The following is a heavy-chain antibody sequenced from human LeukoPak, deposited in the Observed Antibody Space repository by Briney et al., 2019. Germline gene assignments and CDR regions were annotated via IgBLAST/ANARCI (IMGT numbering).Heavy chain of an antibody. V-gene: IGHV3-48*01. J-gene: IGHJ3*02. CDR3: ARERYLDAFDI. CDR1: GFTFSTYS. Sequence: PGGSLRLSCAASGFTFSTYSMNWVRQAPGKGLEWLSYISSGSSTIYYADSVKGRFTISRDNAKNSLYLQMNSLRAEDTAVYYCARERYLDAFDIWGQGTMVTVSS. CDR2: ISSGSSTI. D-gene: IGHD1-1*01.